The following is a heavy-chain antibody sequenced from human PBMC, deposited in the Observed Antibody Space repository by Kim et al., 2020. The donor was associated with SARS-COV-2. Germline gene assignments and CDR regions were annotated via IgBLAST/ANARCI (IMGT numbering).Heavy chain of an antibody. D-gene: IGHD2-15*01. CDR2: IIPIFGTA. J-gene: IGHJ4*02. CDR3: ARERELYCSGGSCPYYFDY. V-gene: IGHV1-69*13. CDR1: GGTFSSYA. Sequence: SVKVSCKASGGTFSSYAISWVRQAPGQGLEWMGGIIPIFGTANYAQKFQGRVTITADESTSTAYMELSSLRSEDTAVYYCARERELYCSGGSCPYYFDYWGQGTLVTVSS.